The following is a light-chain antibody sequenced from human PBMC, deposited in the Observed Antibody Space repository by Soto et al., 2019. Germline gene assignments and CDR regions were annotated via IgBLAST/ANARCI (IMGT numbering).Light chain of an antibody. J-gene: IGKJ1*01. Sequence: EIVMTQSPATLSVSPGERVTLSCRASQSVSSNLAWYQQKPGQAPRLLIYGASTRATGIPARFSGGGSETEFTLTISSRQSDDFAVYYCQQYHNWPPRTFGQGTKVEIK. CDR3: QQYHNWPPRT. V-gene: IGKV3-15*01. CDR1: QSVSSN. CDR2: GAS.